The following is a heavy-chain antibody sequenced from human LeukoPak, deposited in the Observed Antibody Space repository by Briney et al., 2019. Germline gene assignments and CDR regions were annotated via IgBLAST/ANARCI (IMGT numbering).Heavy chain of an antibody. V-gene: IGHV3-33*01. CDR3: ARGRRGSSLALSWFDP. Sequence: GSLRLSCAASGFTFSSYGMHWVRQAPGKGLEWVAVIWYDGSNKYYADSVKGRFTISRDNSKNTLYLQMNSLRAEDTAVYYCARGRRGSSLALSWFDPWGQGTLVTVSS. D-gene: IGHD6-6*01. CDR2: IWYDGSNK. J-gene: IGHJ5*02. CDR1: GFTFSSYG.